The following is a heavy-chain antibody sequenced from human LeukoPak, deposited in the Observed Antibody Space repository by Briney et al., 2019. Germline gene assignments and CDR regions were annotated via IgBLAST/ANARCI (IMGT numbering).Heavy chain of an antibody. Sequence: GGSLRLSCAASGFTFSSYAMHWVRQTPGKGLEWVAVISYDGSNKYYADSVKGRFTISRDNSKNTLYLQMNSLRAEDTAVYYCARVGLGYCSGGSCYDYWGQGTLVTVSS. D-gene: IGHD2-15*01. CDR3: ARVGLGYCSGGSCYDY. CDR1: GFTFSSYA. J-gene: IGHJ4*02. CDR2: ISYDGSNK. V-gene: IGHV3-30-3*01.